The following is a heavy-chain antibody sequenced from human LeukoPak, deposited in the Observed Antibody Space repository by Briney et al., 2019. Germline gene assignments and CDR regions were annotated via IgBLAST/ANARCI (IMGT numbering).Heavy chain of an antibody. J-gene: IGHJ4*02. V-gene: IGHV1-69*05. Sequence: VTVSCKASGGTFSNYAISWVRQARGQGGEGVGGIIPFFGTTDYAQKFQGRVTITTDESTSTAYMELSSLRSEDTAVYYCAREFDSGGYYPSYFDYWGQGTLVTVSS. CDR2: IIPFFGTT. D-gene: IGHD3-22*01. CDR1: GGTFSNYA. CDR3: AREFDSGGYYPSYFDY.